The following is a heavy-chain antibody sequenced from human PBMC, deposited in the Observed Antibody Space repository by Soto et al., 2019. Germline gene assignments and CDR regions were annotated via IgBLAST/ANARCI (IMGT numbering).Heavy chain of an antibody. CDR1: GFTFSSYW. Sequence: GGSLRLSCAASGFTFSSYWMSWVRQAPGKGLEWVANIKQDGSEKCYVDSVKGRFTISRDNAKNSLFLQMNSLRAEDTAVYYCARDYYDFWSGTYYYYMDVWGKGTTVTVSS. V-gene: IGHV3-7*01. CDR2: IKQDGSEK. D-gene: IGHD3-3*01. J-gene: IGHJ6*03. CDR3: ARDYYDFWSGTYYYYMDV.